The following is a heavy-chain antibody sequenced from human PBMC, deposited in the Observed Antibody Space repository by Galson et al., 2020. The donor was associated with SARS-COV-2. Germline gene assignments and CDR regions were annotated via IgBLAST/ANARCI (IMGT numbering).Heavy chain of an antibody. CDR1: GYTFTSYD. D-gene: IGHD3-10*01. Sequence: GESLKISCKASGYTFTSYDINWVRQATGQGLEWMGWKNPNSGNTVYAQKCQGRVTVTRSTSISTAYMELSSLRSEDTAVYYCAREYMVRGHIIAYYYGVDVWGQWTTVTVSS. J-gene: IGHJ6*02. CDR3: AREYMVRGHIIAYYYGVDV. V-gene: IGHV1-8*01. CDR2: KNPNSGNT.